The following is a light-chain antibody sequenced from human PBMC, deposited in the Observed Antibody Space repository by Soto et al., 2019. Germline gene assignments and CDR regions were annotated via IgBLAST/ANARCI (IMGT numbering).Light chain of an antibody. CDR2: GNS. Sequence: QSVLTQPPSVSGAPGQRVTISCTGSSSNIGADYDVHWYQQLPGTAPKLLIYGNSNRPSGVPDRFSGSKSGTSASLAITGRQAEDEADYYCQAYDSSLSAVVFGGGTKLTVL. CDR3: QAYDSSLSAVV. CDR1: SSNIGADYD. J-gene: IGLJ3*02. V-gene: IGLV1-40*01.